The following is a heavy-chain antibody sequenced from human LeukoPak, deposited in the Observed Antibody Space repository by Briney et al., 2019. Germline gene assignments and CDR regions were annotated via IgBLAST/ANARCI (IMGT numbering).Heavy chain of an antibody. D-gene: IGHD3-3*01. CDR1: GGSFSGYY. CDR2: INHSGST. Sequence: SETLSLTCAVYGGSFSGYYWSWIRQPPGKGLEWIGEINHSGSTNYNPSLQSRVTISVDTSKNQFSLKLSSVTAADTAVYYCARGRDYDFWSGYYRWFDPWGQGTLVTVSS. CDR3: ARGRDYDFWSGYYRWFDP. J-gene: IGHJ5*02. V-gene: IGHV4-34*01.